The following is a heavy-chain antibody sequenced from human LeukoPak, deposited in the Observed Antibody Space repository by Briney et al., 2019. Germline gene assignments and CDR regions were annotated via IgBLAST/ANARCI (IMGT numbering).Heavy chain of an antibody. D-gene: IGHD3-3*01. CDR3: ARDRGYDFWSGSGGIDY. Sequence: ASVKVSCKASGYTFTSYYMHWVRQAPGQGLEWMGIINPSGGSTSYAQKFQGRVTMTRDTSTSTVYMELSSLRSEDTAVYCCARDRGYDFWSGSGGIDYWGQGTLVPSPQ. CDR2: INPSGGST. CDR1: GYTFTSYY. J-gene: IGHJ4*02. V-gene: IGHV1-46*01.